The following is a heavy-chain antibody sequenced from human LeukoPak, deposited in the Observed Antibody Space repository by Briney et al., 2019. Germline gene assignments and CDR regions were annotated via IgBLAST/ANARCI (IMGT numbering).Heavy chain of an antibody. V-gene: IGHV4-31*03. CDR1: GGSISSGGYY. D-gene: IGHD3-9*01. CDR3: ARGYDILTGYYSDAFDI. Sequence: SETLSLTCTVSGGSISSGGYYWSWIRQHPGKGLEWIGYIYYSGSTYYNPSLKSRVTISVDTSKNQFSLKLSSVTAADMAVYYCARGYDILTGYYSDAFDIWGQGTMVTVSS. CDR2: IYYSGST. J-gene: IGHJ3*02.